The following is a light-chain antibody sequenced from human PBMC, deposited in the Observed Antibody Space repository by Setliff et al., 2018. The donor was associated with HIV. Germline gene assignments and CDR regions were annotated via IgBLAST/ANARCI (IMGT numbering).Light chain of an antibody. Sequence: DIQMTQSPSSPSASVGDRVTITCRASQNISTYLNWYHQKPGKAPKLLIYAASSLQSGVPSRFSGSGSGTDFTLTISSLQPEDFATYYCEQSHSIPTTFGGGTKVDIK. CDR1: QNISTY. J-gene: IGKJ4*01. V-gene: IGKV1-39*01. CDR2: AAS. CDR3: EQSHSIPTT.